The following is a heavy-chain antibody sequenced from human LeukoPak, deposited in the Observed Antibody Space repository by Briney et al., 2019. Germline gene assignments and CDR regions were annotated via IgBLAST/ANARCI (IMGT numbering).Heavy chain of an antibody. V-gene: IGHV4-34*01. CDR1: GGSFSGYY. J-gene: IGHJ2*01. CDR2: INHSGST. CDR3: ARARGLWIQLWSYKPYWYFDL. Sequence: SETLSLTCAVYGGSFSGYYWSWIRQPPGKGLEWIGEINHSGSTNYNPSLKGRVTISVDTSKNQFSLKLSSVTAADTAVYYCARARGLWIQLWSYKPYWYFDLWGRGTLVTVSS. D-gene: IGHD5-18*01.